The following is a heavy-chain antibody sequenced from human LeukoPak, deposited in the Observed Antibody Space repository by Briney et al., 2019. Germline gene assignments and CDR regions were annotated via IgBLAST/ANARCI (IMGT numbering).Heavy chain of an antibody. V-gene: IGHV3-72*01. Sequence: GGSLRLSCAASGFTFSDHYMDWVRQAPGKGLEWVGRIKNKANSYTTLYAASVKGRFTISRDDSKNSLYLQMNSLKTEDTAVYYCTRGAGSTAVAGDITYYYPMDVWGQGTTVTVSS. J-gene: IGHJ6*02. CDR1: GFTFSDHY. CDR2: IKNKANSYTT. CDR3: TRGAGSTAVAGDITYYYPMDV. D-gene: IGHD3-16*01.